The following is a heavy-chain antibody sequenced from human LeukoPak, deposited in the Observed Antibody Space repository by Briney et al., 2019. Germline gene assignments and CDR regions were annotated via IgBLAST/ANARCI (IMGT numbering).Heavy chain of an antibody. Sequence: GGSLRLSCAASGFTVSSNYTSWVRQAPGKGLEWVSVIYSGGSTYYADSVKGRFTISRDNSKNTLYLQMNSLRAEDTAVYYCASSPGSYYSPFDYWGQGTLVTVSS. V-gene: IGHV3-53*01. CDR1: GFTVSSNY. CDR2: IYSGGST. J-gene: IGHJ4*02. D-gene: IGHD3-10*01. CDR3: ASSPGSYYSPFDY.